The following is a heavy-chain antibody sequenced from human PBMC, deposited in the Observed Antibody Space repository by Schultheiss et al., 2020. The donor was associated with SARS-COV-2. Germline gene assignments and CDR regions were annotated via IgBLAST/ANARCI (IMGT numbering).Heavy chain of an antibody. V-gene: IGHV3-15*01. J-gene: IGHJ6*02. Sequence: GGSLRLSCAASGFAFSSYALHWVRRAPGKGLEWVGRIKSKTDGGTTDYAAPVKGRFTISRDDSKNTLYLQMNSLRAEDTAVYYCAKDLQDIVVVPAAMFPYYYGMDVWGQGTTVTVSS. CDR2: IKSKTDGGTT. D-gene: IGHD2-2*01. CDR1: GFAFSSYA. CDR3: AKDLQDIVVVPAAMFPYYYGMDV.